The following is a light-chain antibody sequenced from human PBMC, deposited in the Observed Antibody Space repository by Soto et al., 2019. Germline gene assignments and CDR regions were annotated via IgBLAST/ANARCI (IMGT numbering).Light chain of an antibody. Sequence: QSLMTQPPSASGTPGQRDTISCSGSISNIGSNYVYWYQQLPGTAPRLLIYSYNERPSGVPDRFSGSKSGTSASLAISGLRSEDEADYYCAAWDDSLSGYVFGTGTKVTVL. V-gene: IGLV1-47*02. CDR2: SYN. CDR1: ISNIGSNY. J-gene: IGLJ1*01. CDR3: AAWDDSLSGYV.